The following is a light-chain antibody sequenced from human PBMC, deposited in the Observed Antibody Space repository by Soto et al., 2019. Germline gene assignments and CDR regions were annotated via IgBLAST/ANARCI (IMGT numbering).Light chain of an antibody. Sequence: VLTQSPGPLSLSPGDRATLSCRGSQRVGGNYLAWYQQKPGQAPRLLMSGESNRATGIPDGFTGSGSGTDLNLTISRLEPEEFAVYYCHQYGSSPPTFGQGTQVDI. CDR3: HQYGSSPPT. V-gene: IGKV3-20*01. CDR2: GES. J-gene: IGKJ1*01. CDR1: QRVGGNY.